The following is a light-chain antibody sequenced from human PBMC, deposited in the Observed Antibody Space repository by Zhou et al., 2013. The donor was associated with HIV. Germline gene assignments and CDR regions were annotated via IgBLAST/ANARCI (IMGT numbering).Light chain of an antibody. CDR3: QQRSDWPPLFT. CDR2: GAS. J-gene: IGKJ3*01. Sequence: EIVLTQSPGTLSLSPGERATLSCRASQSVSSRYLAWYQQKPGQAPRLLIYGASNRATGIPDRFSGSGSGTDFTLTISSLEPEDFAVYYCQQRSDWPPLFTFGPGTKVDIK. CDR1: QSVSSRY. V-gene: IGKV3D-20*02.